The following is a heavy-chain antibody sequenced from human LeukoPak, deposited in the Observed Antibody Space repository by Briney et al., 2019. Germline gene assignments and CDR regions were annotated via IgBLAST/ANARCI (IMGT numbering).Heavy chain of an antibody. CDR2: ISSSSSYI. J-gene: IGHJ4*02. Sequence: GGSLRLSCAASGFTFSSYSMTWVRQAPGKGLEWVSSISSSSSYIYYADSVKGRFTISRDNAKNSLYLQMNSLRAEDTAVYYCARGHVGYCSGGSCYSWGQGTLVTVSS. CDR3: ARGHVGYCSGGSCYS. CDR1: GFTFSSYS. D-gene: IGHD2-15*01. V-gene: IGHV3-21*01.